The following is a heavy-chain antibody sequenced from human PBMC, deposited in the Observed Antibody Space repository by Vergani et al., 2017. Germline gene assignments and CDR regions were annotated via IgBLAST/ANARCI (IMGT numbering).Heavy chain of an antibody. CDR1: GFTFSNSA. J-gene: IGHJ6*02. CDR2: ISGSDGST. V-gene: IGHV3-23*01. CDR3: ARDCTSGGCPDNYGMDV. D-gene: IGHD2-8*01. Sequence: EVHLLESGGGLVQSGGSLRLSCAASGFTFSNSAVSWVRQAPGRGLAWVSAISGSDGSTYYADSVKGRFIISRDNTNNSLFLQLRSLRAEDAAVYYCARDCTSGGCPDNYGMDVWGQGATVTVSS.